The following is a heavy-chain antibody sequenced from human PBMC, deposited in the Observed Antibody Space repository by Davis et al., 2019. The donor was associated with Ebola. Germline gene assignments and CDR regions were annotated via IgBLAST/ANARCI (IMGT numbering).Heavy chain of an antibody. CDR2: IIPIFGTA. D-gene: IGHD2-2*01. CDR3: ARGHCSSTSCYYYGMDV. J-gene: IGHJ6*02. V-gene: IGHV1-69*06. Sequence: AASVKVSCKASGGTFSSYAISWVRQAPGQGLEWMGGIIPIFGTANYAQKFQGRVTITADKSTSTAYMELSSLRSEDTAVYYCARGHCSSTSCYYYGMDVWGQGTTVTVSS. CDR1: GGTFSSYA.